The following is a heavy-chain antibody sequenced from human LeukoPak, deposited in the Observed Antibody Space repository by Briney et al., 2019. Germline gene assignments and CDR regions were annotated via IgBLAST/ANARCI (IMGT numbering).Heavy chain of an antibody. V-gene: IGHV3-23*01. CDR1: GFTFSSYA. D-gene: IGHD2-15*01. J-gene: IGHJ6*02. Sequence: PGGSLRLSCAASGFTFSSYAMSWVRQAPGQGLEWVSAISASGGTAYYADSVKGRFTISRDNSKNTLYPQMNSLRAEDTAVYYCAKYCSGGSCYYYGMDVWGQGTTVTVSS. CDR2: ISASGGTA. CDR3: AKYCSGGSCYYYGMDV.